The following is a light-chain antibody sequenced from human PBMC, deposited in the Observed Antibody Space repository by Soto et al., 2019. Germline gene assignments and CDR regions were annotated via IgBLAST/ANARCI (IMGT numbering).Light chain of an antibody. CDR2: DAS. J-gene: IGKJ2*01. Sequence: DIQMTQSPSSLSASVGDRVTITCRASQGIRNDLGWYQQRPGKAPKFLIYDASNLETGVSSRFSGSGSGTEFTLTIRSLQPDDFATYYCQQYDSSSPTFGQGTKLEIK. CDR3: QQYDSSSPT. V-gene: IGKV1-17*01. CDR1: QGIRND.